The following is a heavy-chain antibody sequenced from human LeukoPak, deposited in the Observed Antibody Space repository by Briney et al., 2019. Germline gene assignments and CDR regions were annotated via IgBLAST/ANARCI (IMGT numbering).Heavy chain of an antibody. Sequence: SETLSLTCTVSSDSISSYYWSWIRQPAGKGLGWIGRIYTSGSTNYNPSLKSRVTMSVDTSKNQFSLKLSSVTAADTAVYYCARDGPDWGYFDYWGQGTLVTVSS. J-gene: IGHJ4*02. V-gene: IGHV4-4*07. D-gene: IGHD3-16*01. CDR3: ARDGPDWGYFDY. CDR2: IYTSGST. CDR1: SDSISSYY.